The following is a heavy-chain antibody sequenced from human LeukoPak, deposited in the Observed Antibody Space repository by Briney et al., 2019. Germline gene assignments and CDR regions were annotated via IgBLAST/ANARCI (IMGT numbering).Heavy chain of an antibody. CDR2: ISAYNGNT. CDR3: ARAPFPSIVPMVYAFYLDY. V-gene: IGHV1-18*01. J-gene: IGHJ4*02. D-gene: IGHD2-8*01. Sequence: GASVKVSCKASGYTFTSYGISWVRQAPGQGLEWMGWISAYNGNTNYAQKLQGRVTMTTDTSTSTAYMELRSLRSDDTALYSCARAPFPSIVPMVYAFYLDYWGQGTLVTVSS. CDR1: GYTFTSYG.